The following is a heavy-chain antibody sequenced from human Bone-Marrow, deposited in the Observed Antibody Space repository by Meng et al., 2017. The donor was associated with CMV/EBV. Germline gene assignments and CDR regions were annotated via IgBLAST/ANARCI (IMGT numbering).Heavy chain of an antibody. CDR1: GYTFTAHY. Sequence: ASMKVSCKASGYTFTAHYFHWVRQAPGQGLEWMGWIHPHRGDTNYAQQFQGRVTLTRDTSINTGYMELSRLRSDDTAVYYCARDRRMLSGGDCYDYWGQGTLVTVSS. CDR2: IHPHRGDT. D-gene: IGHD2-21*01. CDR3: ARDRRMLSGGDCYDY. J-gene: IGHJ4*02. V-gene: IGHV1-2*02.